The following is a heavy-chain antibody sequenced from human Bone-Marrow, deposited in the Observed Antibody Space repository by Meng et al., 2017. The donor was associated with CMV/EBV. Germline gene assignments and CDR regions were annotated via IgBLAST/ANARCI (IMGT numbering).Heavy chain of an antibody. V-gene: IGHV4-61*01. Sequence: SLTCSVCGGSVSSGRYYWTWIRQPPEKRLEWIGYIYHSGSTNSNPSLKSRVTISVDASRDQFSLRLSSVTAADTAVYYCARCTNYFDPWGQGTLVTVSS. CDR2: IYHSGST. CDR1: GGSVSSGRYY. CDR3: ARCTNYFDP. J-gene: IGHJ5*02. D-gene: IGHD4/OR15-4a*01.